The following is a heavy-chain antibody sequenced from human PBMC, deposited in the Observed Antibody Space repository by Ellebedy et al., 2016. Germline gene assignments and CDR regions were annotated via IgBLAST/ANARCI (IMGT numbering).Heavy chain of an antibody. D-gene: IGHD3-10*01. V-gene: IGHV3-9*01. J-gene: IGHJ4*02. Sequence: SLKISCATSGFTFDDYALHWVRQVPGKGLEWVSGISWNSAAIGYGEAVKGRFTISRDSAKNYLYLQMNSLRVEDTALYFCAKGTMDYLHHWGQGTLATVSS. CDR3: AKGTMDYLHH. CDR1: GFTFDDYA. CDR2: ISWNSAAI.